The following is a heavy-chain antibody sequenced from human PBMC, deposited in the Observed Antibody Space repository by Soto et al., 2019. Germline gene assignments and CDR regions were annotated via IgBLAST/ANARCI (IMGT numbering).Heavy chain of an antibody. J-gene: IGHJ4*02. CDR1: GFTFSSYA. D-gene: IGHD3-22*01. CDR2: VSSSGGST. V-gene: IGHV3-23*01. CDR3: AKALRALTMIVVDSFDY. Sequence: EVQLLESGGGLVQPGGSLRLSCAASGFTFSSYAMTWVHQAPGKGLEWVSAVSSSGGSTYYADSVKGRFAISRDNSKNTLYLQMNSLRVEDTAIYYCAKALRALTMIVVDSFDYWGQGSLVTVSS.